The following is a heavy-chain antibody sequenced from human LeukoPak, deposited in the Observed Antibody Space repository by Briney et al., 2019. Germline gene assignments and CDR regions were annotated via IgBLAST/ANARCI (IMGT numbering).Heavy chain of an antibody. CDR3: ARDGIEYSSRWDYYYGMDV. J-gene: IGHJ6*02. Sequence: GGSLRLSCAASGFTFSSYAMHWVHQAPGKGLEWVAVISYDGSNKYYADSVKGRFTISRDNSKNTLYLQMNSLRAEDTAVYYCARDGIEYSSRWDYYYGMDVWGQGTTVTVSS. V-gene: IGHV3-30-3*01. D-gene: IGHD6-6*01. CDR1: GFTFSSYA. CDR2: ISYDGSNK.